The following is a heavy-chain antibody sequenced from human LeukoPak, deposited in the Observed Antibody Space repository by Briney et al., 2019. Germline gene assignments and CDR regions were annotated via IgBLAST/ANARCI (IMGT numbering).Heavy chain of an antibody. Sequence: SVKVSCKASGGTFSSYAISWVRQAPGQGLEWMGGIVPIFGTANYAQKFQGRVTITADESTSTAYMELSSLRSEDTAVYYCASSSSSGVDFDYWGQGTLVTVSS. V-gene: IGHV1-69*01. CDR1: GGTFSSYA. D-gene: IGHD6-6*01. J-gene: IGHJ4*02. CDR2: IVPIFGTA. CDR3: ASSSSSGVDFDY.